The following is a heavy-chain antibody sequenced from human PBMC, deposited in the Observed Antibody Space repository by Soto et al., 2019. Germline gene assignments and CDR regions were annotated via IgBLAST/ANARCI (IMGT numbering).Heavy chain of an antibody. V-gene: IGHV5-51*01. CDR1: GYTFNNYW. D-gene: IGHD2-2*01. Sequence: PGESLKISCKGSGYTFNNYWSGWVRQKPGKGLEWMGVIYPDDYSTAYGPSFQGQIAFSVDKSISTAYLQWSSLKASDTAIYYCARRRYCKSISCLTRNWLDPWGQGTLVTVSS. CDR3: ARRRYCKSISCLTRNWLDP. CDR2: IYPDDYST. J-gene: IGHJ5*02.